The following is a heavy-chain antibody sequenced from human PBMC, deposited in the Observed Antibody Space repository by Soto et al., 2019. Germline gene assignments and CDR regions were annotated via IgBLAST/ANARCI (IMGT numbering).Heavy chain of an antibody. V-gene: IGHV3-53*01. CDR3: ARVRYVDTVLFFFDY. J-gene: IGHJ4*02. CDR1: GFTVSSNY. Sequence: GSLRLSCAASGFTVSSNYMSWVRQAPGKGLEWVSVIYSGGSTYYADSVKGRFTISRDNSKNTLYLQMNSLRAEDTAVYYCARVRYVDTVLFFFDYWGQGTLVTVSS. D-gene: IGHD5-18*01. CDR2: IYSGGST.